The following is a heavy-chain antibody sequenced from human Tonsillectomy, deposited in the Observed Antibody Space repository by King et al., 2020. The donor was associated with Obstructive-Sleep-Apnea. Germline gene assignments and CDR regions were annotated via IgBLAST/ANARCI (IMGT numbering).Heavy chain of an antibody. V-gene: IGHV4-59*01. J-gene: IGHJ5*02. CDR2: IYYSGST. CDR3: ARGGYYGSGSYGDNWFDP. Sequence: QLQESGPGLVKPSETLSLTCTVSGGSISSYYWSWIRQPPGKGLEWIGYIYYSGSTNYNPSLKSRVTISVDTSKNQFSLKLSSVTAADTAVYYCARGGYYGSGSYGDNWFDPWGQGTLVTVSS. CDR1: GGSISSYY. D-gene: IGHD3-10*01.